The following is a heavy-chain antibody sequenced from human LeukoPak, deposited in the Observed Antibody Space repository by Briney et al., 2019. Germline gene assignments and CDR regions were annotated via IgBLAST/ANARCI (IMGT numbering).Heavy chain of an antibody. V-gene: IGHV3-15*01. CDR2: IKSKTDGGTT. D-gene: IGHD1-26*01. J-gene: IGHJ4*02. CDR3: TTDPIVGVTIDY. CDR1: GFTFSNAW. Sequence: PGGSLRLSCAASGFTFSNAWMSWVRQAPGKGLEWVGRIKSKTDGGTTDYAAPVKGRFTISRDDSKNTPYLQMNSLKTEDTAVYYCTTDPIVGVTIDYWGQGTLVTVSS.